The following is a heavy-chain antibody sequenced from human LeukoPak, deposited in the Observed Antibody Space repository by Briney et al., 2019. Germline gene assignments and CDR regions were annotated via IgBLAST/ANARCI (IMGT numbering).Heavy chain of an antibody. CDR1: GYTLTEFS. D-gene: IGHD4-17*01. V-gene: IGHV1-24*01. CDR2: FDPEDGET. Sequence: ASVKVSCKVSGYTLTEFSMHWVRQAPGKGLEWMGGFDPEDGETIYAQKFQGRVTMTRDTSTSTVYMELSSLRSEGTAVYYCASHLPYGDPSPYWGQGTLVTVSS. J-gene: IGHJ4*02. CDR3: ASHLPYGDPSPY.